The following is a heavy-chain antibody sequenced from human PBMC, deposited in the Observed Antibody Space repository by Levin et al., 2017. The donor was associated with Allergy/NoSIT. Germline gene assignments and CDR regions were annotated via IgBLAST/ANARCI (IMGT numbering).Heavy chain of an antibody. CDR3: ARDGDMTRLGALPRQDYYYKGMDV. V-gene: IGHV3-53*01. CDR2: IYTSGST. Sequence: GESLKISCAASGFIVSHKYMSWVRQAPGKGLEWVSVIYTSGSTYYADSVQGRFTVSRDSHSNTVYLQMNNLRAEATAVYYCARDGDMTRLGALPRQDYYYKGMDVWGRGTAVIVSS. D-gene: IGHD7-27*01. CDR1: GFIVSHKY. J-gene: IGHJ6*02.